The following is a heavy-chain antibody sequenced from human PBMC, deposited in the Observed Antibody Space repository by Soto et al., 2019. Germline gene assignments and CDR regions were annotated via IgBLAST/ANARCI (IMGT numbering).Heavy chain of an antibody. CDR1: GFTFSSYA. V-gene: IGHV3-23*01. CDR3: AKDYGGTWIQLWLH. Sequence: GGSLRLSCAASGFTFSSYAMTWVRQAPGKGLEWLAGISIGGITTYNADSVKGRFSISRDNSKNTLYLQMNSLRAEDTAVYYCAKDYGGTWIQLWLHWGQGTLVTVSS. D-gene: IGHD5-18*01. J-gene: IGHJ4*02. CDR2: ISIGGITT.